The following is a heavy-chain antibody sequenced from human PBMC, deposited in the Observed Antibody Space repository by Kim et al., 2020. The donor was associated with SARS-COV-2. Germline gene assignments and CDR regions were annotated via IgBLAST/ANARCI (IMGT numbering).Heavy chain of an antibody. CDR1: GFTFSSYA. V-gene: IGHV3-23*01. Sequence: GGSLRLSCAASGFTFSSYAMSWVRQAPGKGLEWVSAISGSGGSTYYADSVKGRFTISRDNSKNTLYLQMNSLRAEDTAVYYCAETDTAGGDYVLGYFDYWGQGTLVTVSS. J-gene: IGHJ4*02. CDR3: AETDTAGGDYVLGYFDY. D-gene: IGHD4-17*01. CDR2: ISGSGGST.